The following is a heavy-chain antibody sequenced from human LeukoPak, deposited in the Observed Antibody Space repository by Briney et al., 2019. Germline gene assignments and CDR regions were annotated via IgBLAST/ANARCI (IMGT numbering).Heavy chain of an antibody. V-gene: IGHV1-2*02. CDR2: INPNSGGT. Sequence: GASVKVSCKASGYTFTGYYMHWVRQAPGQGLEWMGWINPNSGGTNYAQKFQGRVTMTRDTSISTAYMELSRLRSDGTAVYYCARDSSSWGYYYYYMDVWGKGTTVTVSS. CDR3: ARDSSSWGYYYYYMDV. D-gene: IGHD6-13*01. J-gene: IGHJ6*03. CDR1: GYTFTGYY.